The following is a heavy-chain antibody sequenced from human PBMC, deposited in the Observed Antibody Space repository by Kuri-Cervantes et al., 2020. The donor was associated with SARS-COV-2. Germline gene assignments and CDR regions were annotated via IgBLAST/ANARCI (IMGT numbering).Heavy chain of an antibody. CDR1: GFTFSSYG. V-gene: IGHV3-NL1*01. CDR3: ARQVFDAFDI. Sequence: GGSLRLSCAASGFTFSSYGMHWVRQAPGKGLEWVSVIYSGVSTYYADSVKGRFTISRDNSKITLYLQMNSLRAEDTAVYYCARQVFDAFDIWGQGTMVTVSS. J-gene: IGHJ3*02. CDR2: IYSGVST.